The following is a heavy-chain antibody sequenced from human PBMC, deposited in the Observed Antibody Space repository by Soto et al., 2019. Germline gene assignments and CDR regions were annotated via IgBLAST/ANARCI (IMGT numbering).Heavy chain of an antibody. J-gene: IGHJ4*02. V-gene: IGHV1-58*01. CDR1: GFTFTSSA. CDR2: IVVGSGNT. CDR3: AAVRGYSYGRHLDY. D-gene: IGHD5-18*01. Sequence: VASVKVSCKASGFTFTSSAVQWVRQARGQRLEWIGWIVVGSGNTNYAQKFQERVTITRDMSTSTAYMELSSLRSEDTAVYYCAAVRGYSYGRHLDYWGQGTLVTVSS.